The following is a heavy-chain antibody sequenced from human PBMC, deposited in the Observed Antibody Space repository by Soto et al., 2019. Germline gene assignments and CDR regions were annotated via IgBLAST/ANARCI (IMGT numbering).Heavy chain of an antibody. CDR3: GRDRSGYSAY. CDR1: GYTFTSYG. CDR2: ISAYNGNT. Sequence: QVQLVQSGAEVKKPGASVKVSCKASGYTFTSYGISWVRQAPGQGLEWMGWISAYNGNTNYAQKLQGRVTMTTDTTTRTAYMELRSLRYDETAVYYRGRDRSGYSAYWGQGTLVTVSS. V-gene: IGHV1-18*01. J-gene: IGHJ4*02. D-gene: IGHD5-12*01.